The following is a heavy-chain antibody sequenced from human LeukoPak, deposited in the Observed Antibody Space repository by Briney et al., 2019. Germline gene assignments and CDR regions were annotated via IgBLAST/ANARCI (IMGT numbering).Heavy chain of an antibody. CDR1: SGSISSYY. V-gene: IGHV4-4*07. CDR2: IYTSGST. Sequence: SETLSLTCTVSSGSISSYYWSWIRQPAGKGLEWIGRIYTSGSTDYNPSLKSRVTMSVDTSKNQFSLKLSSVTAADTAVYYCANSGRVFDAFDIWGQGTLVTVSS. CDR3: ANSGRVFDAFDI. J-gene: IGHJ3*02.